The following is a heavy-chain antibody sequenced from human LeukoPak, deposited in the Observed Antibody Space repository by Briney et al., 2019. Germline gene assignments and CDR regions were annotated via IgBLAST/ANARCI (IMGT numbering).Heavy chain of an antibody. J-gene: IGHJ4*02. D-gene: IGHD3-22*01. CDR1: GYTFTGYY. V-gene: IGHV1-2*06. CDR2: INPNSGGT. Sequence: APVKVSCKASGYTFTGYYMHWVRQAPGQGLEWMGRINPNSGGTNYAQKFQGRVTMTRDTSISTAYMELSRLRSDDTAVYYCAIARVTIIVVVTLRYWGQGTLVTVSS. CDR3: AIARVTIIVVVTLRY.